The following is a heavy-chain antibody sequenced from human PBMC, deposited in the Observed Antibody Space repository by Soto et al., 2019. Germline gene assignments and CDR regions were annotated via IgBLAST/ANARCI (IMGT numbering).Heavy chain of an antibody. CDR1: GGSFGNSA. D-gene: IGHD3-3*01. CDR2: FIPVYRTL. J-gene: IGHJ4*02. V-gene: IGHV1-69*13. CDR3: ATGVIWIGYFTVDS. Sequence: GASVKVSCKASGGSFGNSAINWVRQTPGQGLEWLGGFIPVYRTLNYAQKFQGRVTITADESTGTACMTLSSLASDDTAVYYCATGVIWIGYFTVDSWGQGXRVTVYS.